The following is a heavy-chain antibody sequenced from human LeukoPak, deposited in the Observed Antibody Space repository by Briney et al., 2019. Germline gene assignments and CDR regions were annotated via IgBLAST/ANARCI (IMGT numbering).Heavy chain of an antibody. CDR3: ARISGYSAFDS. J-gene: IGHJ4*02. CDR1: DGSINSSHYY. D-gene: IGHD3-22*01. V-gene: IGHV4-39*07. CDR2: IHYGGSI. Sequence: PSETLSLTCTVSDGSINSSHYYWGWVRQPPGKGLEWIGSIHYGGSIYYNRSLKSRVTILIDTSKNYFSLRLSSVTAADTAVYYCARISGYSAFDSWGQGTLVIVSS.